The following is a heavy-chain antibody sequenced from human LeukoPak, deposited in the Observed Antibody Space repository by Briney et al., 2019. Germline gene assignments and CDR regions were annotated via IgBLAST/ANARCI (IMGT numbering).Heavy chain of an antibody. CDR2: IIPIFGTA. CDR3: ARGTMYCSSTSCYQLAFAFDI. J-gene: IGHJ3*02. V-gene: IGHV1-69*05. CDR1: GGTFSSYA. D-gene: IGHD2-2*01. Sequence: AGSVTVSCTASGGTFSSYAISWVRQAPGQGLEWMGGIIPIFGTANYAQKFQGRVTITTDESTSTAYMELSSLRSEDTAVYYCARGTMYCSSTSCYQLAFAFDIWGQGTMVTVSS.